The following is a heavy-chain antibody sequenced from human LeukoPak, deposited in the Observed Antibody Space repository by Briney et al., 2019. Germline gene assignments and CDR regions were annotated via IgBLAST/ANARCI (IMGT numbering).Heavy chain of an antibody. J-gene: IGHJ4*02. CDR3: ARIRNYGSGTYIPFVDY. CDR2: LYYSGSA. CDR1: GGSISSSSYY. Sequence: PSETLSLTCTVSGGSISSSSYYWGWIRQPPGKGLEWIGYLYYSGSANYNPSLKSRVTISLDTSKNQFSLKLSSVTAADTAVYYCARIRNYGSGTYIPFVDYWGQGTLVTVSS. V-gene: IGHV4-61*05. D-gene: IGHD3-10*01.